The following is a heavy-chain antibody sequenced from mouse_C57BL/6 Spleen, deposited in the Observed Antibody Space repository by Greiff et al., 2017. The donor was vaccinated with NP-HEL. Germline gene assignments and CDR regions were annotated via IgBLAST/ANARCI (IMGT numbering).Heavy chain of an antibody. CDR2: IDPSDSYT. Sequence: VQLQQPGAELVMPGASVKLSCKASGYTFTSYWMHWVKQRPGQGLEWIGEIDPSDSYTNYNQKFKGKSTLTVDKSSSTAYMQLSSLTSEDSAVYYCARFGNSTYYYAMDYWGQGTSVTASS. CDR3: ARFGNSTYYYAMDY. J-gene: IGHJ4*01. D-gene: IGHD2-1*01. V-gene: IGHV1-69*01. CDR1: GYTFTSYW.